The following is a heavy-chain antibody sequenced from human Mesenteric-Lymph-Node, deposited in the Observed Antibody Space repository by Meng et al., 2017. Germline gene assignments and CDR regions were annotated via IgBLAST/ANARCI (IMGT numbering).Heavy chain of an antibody. D-gene: IGHD6-13*01. CDR1: GFTFSTYG. CDR2: ISYDGSNK. V-gene: IGHV3-30*18. CDR3: AKVAYASTWYVPHFDY. J-gene: IGHJ4*02. Sequence: QVQLVESGGGVVQPGRSLRLSCATSGFTFSTYGMNWVRQAPGKGLGWVAVISYDGSNKYYAESVKGRFTISRDNSKNTLHLQMNSLRAEDTAVYYCAKVAYASTWYVPHFDYWGQGTLVTVSS.